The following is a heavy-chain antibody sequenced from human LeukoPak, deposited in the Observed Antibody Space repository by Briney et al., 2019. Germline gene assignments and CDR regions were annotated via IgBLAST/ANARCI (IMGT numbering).Heavy chain of an antibody. J-gene: IGHJ5*02. Sequence: GGSLRLSCVASGFTISSDAMTWVRQAPGQGLEWVSASYGSDTDYTDSVRGRFTISRDDSKNTLYLQMNGLRVEDTAVYYCSKRRRRETGPFEPWGQGTLVTVSP. CDR3: SKRRRRETGPFEP. V-gene: IGHV3-23*01. CDR1: GFTISSDA. D-gene: IGHD3-9*01. CDR2: SYGSDT.